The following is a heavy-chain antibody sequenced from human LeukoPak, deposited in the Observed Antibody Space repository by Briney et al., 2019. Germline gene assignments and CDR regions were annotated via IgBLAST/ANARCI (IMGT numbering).Heavy chain of an antibody. CDR2: INHSGST. CDR3: ARGSNDYFPD. D-gene: IGHD5-12*01. V-gene: IGHV4-34*01. J-gene: IGHJ4*02. Sequence: SETLSLTCAVYGGSFSGYYWSWIRQPPGKGLEWIGEINHSGSTNYNPSLKSRVTISVDTSKNQFSLKLSPVTAADTAVYYCARGSNDYFPDWGQGTLVTVSS. CDR1: GGSFSGYY.